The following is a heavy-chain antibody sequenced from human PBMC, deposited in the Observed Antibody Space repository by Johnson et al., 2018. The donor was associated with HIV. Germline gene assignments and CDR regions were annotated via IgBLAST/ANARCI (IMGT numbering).Heavy chain of an antibody. V-gene: IGHV3-30*04. CDR3: ARGSRYTHDNDDVYLLHAFDI. CDR1: GFTFSSYA. D-gene: IGHD3-16*01. CDR2: ISYDGSNK. J-gene: IGHJ3*02. Sequence: VQLVESGGGVVQPGRSLRLSCAASGFTFSSYAMHWVRQAPGKGLEWVAVISYDGSNKFYADSVKGRFTISRDNSKNTLYLQVNSLRAEDTAVYYCARGSRYTHDNDDVYLLHAFDIWGQGTMVTVSS.